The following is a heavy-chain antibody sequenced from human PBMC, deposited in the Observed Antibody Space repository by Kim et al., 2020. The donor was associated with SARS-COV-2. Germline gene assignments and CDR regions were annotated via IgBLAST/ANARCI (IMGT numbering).Heavy chain of an antibody. Sequence: GESLKISCKGSGYSFTSYWIGWVRQMPGKGLEWMGIIYPGDSDTRYSPSFQGQVTISADKSISTAYLQWSSLKASDTAMYYCARWSSPRVGRLDAFDIWGQGKMVTVSS. D-gene: IGHD1-26*01. J-gene: IGHJ3*02. V-gene: IGHV5-51*01. CDR2: IYPGDSDT. CDR3: ARWSSPRVGRLDAFDI. CDR1: GYSFTSYW.